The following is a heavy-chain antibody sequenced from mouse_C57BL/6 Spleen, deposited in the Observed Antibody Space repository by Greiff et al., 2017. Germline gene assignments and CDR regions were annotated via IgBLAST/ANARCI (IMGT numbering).Heavy chain of an antibody. D-gene: IGHD3-2*02. CDR2: IYPGSGST. CDR1: GYTFTSYW. V-gene: IGHV1-55*01. Sequence: QVQLQQPGAELVKPGASVKMSCKASGYTFTSYWITWVKQRPGQGLEWIGDIYPGSGSTNYNEKFKSKATLTVDTSSSTAYMQLSSLTSEDSAVYYGAREAGDSSGYVNYAMDYWGQGTSVTVSS. CDR3: AREAGDSSGYVNYAMDY. J-gene: IGHJ4*01.